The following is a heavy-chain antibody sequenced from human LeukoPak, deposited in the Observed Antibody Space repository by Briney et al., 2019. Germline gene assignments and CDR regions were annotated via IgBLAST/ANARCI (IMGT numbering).Heavy chain of an antibody. D-gene: IGHD3-10*02. J-gene: IGHJ6*04. V-gene: IGHV3-48*03. CDR1: RFTFSSYE. CDR2: ISSSGSTI. Sequence: SGGSLRLSCAASRFTFSSYEMNWARQAPGGGLEWVSYISSSGSTIYYADSVKGRFTISRDNAKNSLYLQMNSLRAEDTAVYYCAELGITMIGGVWGKGTTVTISS. CDR3: AELGITMIGGV.